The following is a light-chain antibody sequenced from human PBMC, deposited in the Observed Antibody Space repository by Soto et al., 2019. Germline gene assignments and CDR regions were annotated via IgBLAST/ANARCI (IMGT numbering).Light chain of an antibody. CDR2: KVS. J-gene: IGLJ7*01. CDR3: CAYGGSRTV. V-gene: IGLV2-23*02. Sequence: QSALTQPASVSGSPGQSITISCTGTSSDVGSHNLVSWYQQHPGQAPKLMIDKVSKRPLGVSARFSASKSGNTASLTVSGLQAEDEADYYCCAYGGSRTVFGGGTQLTVL. CDR1: SSDVGSHNL.